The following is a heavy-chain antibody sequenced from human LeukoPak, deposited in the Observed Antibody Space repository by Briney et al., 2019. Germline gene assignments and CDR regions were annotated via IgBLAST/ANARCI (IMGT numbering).Heavy chain of an antibody. V-gene: IGHV4-31*03. Sequence: SETLSLTCTVSGDSLNSGGYYWSRIRQRPGKGLEWVGYIYYSGSTYYSPPLKSRILISVDTSRDQFSLKLNSVTAADSAVYYCARGDGYRGYALDSWGQGTLVTVSS. J-gene: IGHJ4*02. D-gene: IGHD5-12*01. CDR3: ARGDGYRGYALDS. CDR2: IYYSGST. CDR1: GDSLNSGGYY.